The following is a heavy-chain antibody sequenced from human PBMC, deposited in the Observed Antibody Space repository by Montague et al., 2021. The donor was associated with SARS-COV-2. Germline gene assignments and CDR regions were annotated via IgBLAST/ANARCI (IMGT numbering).Heavy chain of an antibody. CDR1: RGSLRLTSYH. J-gene: IGHJ4*02. CDR2: IYYRGST. CDR3: ATQEDPSGWIPGPFDF. V-gene: IGHV4-39*01. D-gene: IGHD6-19*01. Sequence: SETLSLTCTVSRGSLRLTSYHWGWIRQPPGKGLEWIGSIYYRGSTYYNPSLKSRVIISVDTSKNQLSLKLSSVTAADTAVYYCATQEDPSGWIPGPFDFWGQGTLLTVSS.